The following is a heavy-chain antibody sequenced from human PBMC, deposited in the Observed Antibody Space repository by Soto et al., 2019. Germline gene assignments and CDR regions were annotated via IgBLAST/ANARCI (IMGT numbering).Heavy chain of an antibody. CDR1: GFTFSSYS. J-gene: IGHJ4*02. CDR2: ISSSSSYI. D-gene: IGHD3-10*01. CDR3: ARDLIWGSGSYYI. V-gene: IGHV3-21*01. Sequence: GGSLRLSCAASGFTFSSYSMNWVRQAPGKGLEWVSSISSSSSYIYYADSVKGRFTISRDNAKNSLYLQMNSLRAEDTAVYYCARDLIWGSGSYYIWGQGTLVTVSS.